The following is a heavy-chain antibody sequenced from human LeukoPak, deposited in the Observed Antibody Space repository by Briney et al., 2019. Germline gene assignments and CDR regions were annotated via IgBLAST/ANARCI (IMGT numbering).Heavy chain of an antibody. V-gene: IGHV3-66*01. CDR2: IYSSGVT. D-gene: IGHD4-17*01. Sequence: GGSLRLSCAASGFTFSSNYMNWVRQAPGKGPEWVAVIYSSGVTYYADSVKGRFTISRDNSKNTVNLQMTSLRAEDTAVYYCARLWSNYGNSSDSWGQGTLVTVAS. CDR3: ARLWSNYGNSSDS. CDR1: GFTFSSNY. J-gene: IGHJ4*02.